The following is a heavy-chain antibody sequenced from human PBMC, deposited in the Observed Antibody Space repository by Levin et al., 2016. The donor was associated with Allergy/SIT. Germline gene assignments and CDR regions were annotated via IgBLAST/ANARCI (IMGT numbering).Heavy chain of an antibody. Sequence: SETLSLTCAVSGGSISSGGYSWSWIRQPPGKGLEWIGYIYYSGSTYYNPSLKSRVTISVDTSKNQFSLKLSSVTAADTAVYYCASTDGYCSGGSCYPDAFDIWGQGTMVTVSS. V-gene: IGHV4-30-4*07. J-gene: IGHJ3*02. CDR2: IYYSGST. D-gene: IGHD2-15*01. CDR3: ASTDGYCSGGSCYPDAFDI. CDR1: GGSISSGGYS.